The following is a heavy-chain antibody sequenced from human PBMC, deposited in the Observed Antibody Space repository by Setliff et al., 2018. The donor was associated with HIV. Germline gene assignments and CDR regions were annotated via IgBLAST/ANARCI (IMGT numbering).Heavy chain of an antibody. CDR2: ISSSGNT. Sequence: PSETLSLTCTVSGGSNSSTSYYWGWIRQPPGTGREWIGSISSSGNTYYNPSLKSRVTTSVDTPKNQFSLKLNSVTAADTAVYYCAKTIGRYFDIFDNWGQGTLVTVSS. J-gene: IGHJ4*02. V-gene: IGHV4-39*01. CDR3: AKTIGRYFDIFDN. CDR1: GGSNSSTSYY. D-gene: IGHD3-9*01.